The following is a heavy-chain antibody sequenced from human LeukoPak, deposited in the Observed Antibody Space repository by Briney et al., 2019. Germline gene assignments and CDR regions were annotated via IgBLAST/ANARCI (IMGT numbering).Heavy chain of an antibody. Sequence: SETQSLTCTVSGGSISSYYWSWTRQPAGKGLEWIGRIYTSGSTNYNPSLKSRVTMSVDTSKNQFSLKLSSVTAADTAVYYCARDTGYCSGGSCYFVDWFDPWGQGTLVTVSS. V-gene: IGHV4-4*07. J-gene: IGHJ5*02. CDR2: IYTSGST. CDR3: ARDTGYCSGGSCYFVDWFDP. CDR1: GGSISSYY. D-gene: IGHD2-15*01.